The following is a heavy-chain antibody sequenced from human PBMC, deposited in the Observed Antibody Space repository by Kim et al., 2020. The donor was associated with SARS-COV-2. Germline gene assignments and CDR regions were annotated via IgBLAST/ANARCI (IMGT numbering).Heavy chain of an antibody. CDR2: IYTSGST. CDR3: ARDLSDYYDSSGYYYTNGMDG. Sequence: SETLSLTCTVSGGSISSGSYYWSWIRQPAGKGLEWIGRIYTSGSTNYNPSLKSRVTISVDTSKNQFSLKLSSVTAADTAVYYCARDLSDYYDSSGYYYTNGMDGWGQGATVTVSS. D-gene: IGHD3-22*01. V-gene: IGHV4-61*02. CDR1: GGSISSGSYY. J-gene: IGHJ6*02.